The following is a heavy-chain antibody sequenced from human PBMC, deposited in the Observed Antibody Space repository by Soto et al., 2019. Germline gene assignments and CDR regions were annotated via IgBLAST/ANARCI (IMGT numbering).Heavy chain of an antibody. D-gene: IGHD2-21*01. CDR1: GFTISTYA. CDR2: VVGSRGEI. V-gene: IGHV3-23*01. J-gene: IGHJ5*02. Sequence: GGSLRLSCAASGFTISTYAMAWVRQAPGKGLECVSGVVGSRGEIYYADSVKGRFTISKDNPKNTLYLQMNSLRDEDTAVYYCAKDAVYNDGLWLMDSWGQGTLVTVSS. CDR3: AKDAVYNDGLWLMDS.